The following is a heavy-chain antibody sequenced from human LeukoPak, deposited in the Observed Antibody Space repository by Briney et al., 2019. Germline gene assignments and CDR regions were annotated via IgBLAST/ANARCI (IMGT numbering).Heavy chain of an antibody. V-gene: IGHV1-18*01. Sequence: ASVKVSCKASGYTFTSYGISWVRQAPGQGLEWMGWISAYNGNTNYAQKLQGGGTMTTDTSTDPAYMELRSLRSAGTAVYYCARGRSVWLLEGPFDYWGQGTLVTVSS. J-gene: IGHJ4*02. D-gene: IGHD3-9*01. CDR1: GYTFTSYG. CDR3: ARGRSVWLLEGPFDY. CDR2: ISAYNGNT.